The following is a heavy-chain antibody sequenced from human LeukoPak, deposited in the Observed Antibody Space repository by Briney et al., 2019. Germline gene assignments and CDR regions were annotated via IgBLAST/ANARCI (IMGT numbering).Heavy chain of an antibody. CDR1: GFIVSSYY. Sequence: GGSLRLSCAASGFIVSSYYMSWVRQAPGKGLEWVSSISHTGGSPYYADSVKGRFTVSRDNSKNTLYLQMNSLTVEDTAIYYCAKNADRGAYCRGGSCYPYYYYYMDVWGTGTTVTISS. V-gene: IGHV3-23*01. CDR2: ISHTGGSP. CDR3: AKNADRGAYCRGGSCYPYYYYYMDV. D-gene: IGHD2-15*01. J-gene: IGHJ6*03.